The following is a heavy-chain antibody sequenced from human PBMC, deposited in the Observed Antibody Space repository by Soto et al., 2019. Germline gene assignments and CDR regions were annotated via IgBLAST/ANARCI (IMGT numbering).Heavy chain of an antibody. Sequence: GSLRLSCAASGFTFSNYWMHWVRQAPGEGLVWVSRIKGDGSSTSDADSVRGRFTISRDNAKNTVYLQMTSLRAEDTAVYYCASHVSQWRENTFDYWGQGTLVTVSS. CDR1: GFTFSNYW. D-gene: IGHD6-19*01. CDR3: ASHVSQWRENTFDY. J-gene: IGHJ4*02. CDR2: IKGDGSST. V-gene: IGHV3-74*01.